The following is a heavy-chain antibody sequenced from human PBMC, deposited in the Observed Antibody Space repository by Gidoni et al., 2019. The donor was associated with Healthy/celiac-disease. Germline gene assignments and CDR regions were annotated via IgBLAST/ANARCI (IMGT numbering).Heavy chain of an antibody. Sequence: QVQLQQWGAGLLKPSETLSLTCAVYGGSFSGYYWSWIRPPPGKGLEWIGEINHSGSTNYNPSLKRRVTISVDTSKNQFSLKLSSVTAADTAVYYWASKKGGWHDYWGQGTLVTVSS. CDR2: INHSGST. D-gene: IGHD6-19*01. CDR1: GGSFSGYY. J-gene: IGHJ4*02. CDR3: ASKKGGWHDY. V-gene: IGHV4-34*01.